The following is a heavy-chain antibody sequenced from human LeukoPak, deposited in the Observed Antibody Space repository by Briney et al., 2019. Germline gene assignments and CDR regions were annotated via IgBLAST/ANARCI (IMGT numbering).Heavy chain of an antibody. J-gene: IGHJ4*02. Sequence: APVKVSCKASGYTFTGYYMHWVRQAPGQGLEWMGRINPNSGGTNYAQKFQGRVTMTRDTSISTAYMELSRLRSDDTAVYYCARTQYYGSGSYTDYWGQGTLVTVSS. CDR3: ARTQYYGSGSYTDY. CDR2: INPNSGGT. D-gene: IGHD3-10*01. CDR1: GYTFTGYY. V-gene: IGHV1-2*06.